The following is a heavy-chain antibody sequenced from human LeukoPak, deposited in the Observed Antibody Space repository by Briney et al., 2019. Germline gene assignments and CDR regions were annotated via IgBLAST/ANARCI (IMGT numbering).Heavy chain of an antibody. Sequence: ASVKVSCKASGYTFTSYDINWVRQAPGQGLEWMGWMNPNSGNTGYAQKFQGRVTMTRNTSISTAYMELSSLRSEDTAVYYCARGPTRGYSYGREKESDYWGQGTLVTVSS. CDR1: GYTFTSYD. CDR3: ARGPTRGYSYGREKESDY. J-gene: IGHJ4*02. D-gene: IGHD5-18*01. CDR2: MNPNSGNT. V-gene: IGHV1-8*01.